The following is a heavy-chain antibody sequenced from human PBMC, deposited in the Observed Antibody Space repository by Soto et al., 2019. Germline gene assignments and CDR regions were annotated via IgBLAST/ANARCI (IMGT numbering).Heavy chain of an antibody. CDR1: GFTFSSYA. J-gene: IGHJ4*02. D-gene: IGHD3-22*01. CDR2: ISGSGGST. Sequence: PGGSLRLSCAASGFTFSSYAMSWVRQAPGKGLEWVSAISGSGGSTYYADSVKGRFTISRDNSKNTLYLQMNSLRAEDTAVYYCAKAGNYDSSGYPPYYFDYWGQGTLVTVSS. CDR3: AKAGNYDSSGYPPYYFDY. V-gene: IGHV3-23*01.